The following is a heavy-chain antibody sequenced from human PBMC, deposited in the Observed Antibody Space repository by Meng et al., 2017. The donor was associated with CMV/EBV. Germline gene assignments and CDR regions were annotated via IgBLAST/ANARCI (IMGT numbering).Heavy chain of an antibody. D-gene: IGHD2-2*02. CDR3: AKGYCSSTSCYNAFDI. J-gene: IGHJ3*02. V-gene: IGHV1-69*05. Sequence: SVKVSCKASGGTFSSYAITWVRQAPGQALEWMGGIIPILGASNYAQKFQGRVTIPTDESTSTAYMELSSLRSEDTAVYYCAKGYCSSTSCYNAFDIWGQGTMVTVSS. CDR1: GGTFSSYA. CDR2: IIPILGAS.